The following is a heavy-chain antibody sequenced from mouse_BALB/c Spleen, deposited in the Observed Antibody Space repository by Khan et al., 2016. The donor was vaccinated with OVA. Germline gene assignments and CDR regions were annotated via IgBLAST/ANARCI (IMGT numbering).Heavy chain of an antibody. CDR1: GDTFISYY. CDR2: IYPGDGRT. CDR3: AIGYYGSFWYFDV. D-gene: IGHD1-1*01. J-gene: IGHJ1*01. Sequence: QVQLQQSGLELVNPGASVKMSCKASGDTFISYYIHWVKQRPGQGLEWIGWIYPGDGRTKYNEKFKGKTTLTADKSSSTAYMLLSSLTSEDSAIYFCAIGYYGSFWYFDVWGAGTTVTVSS. V-gene: IGHV1S56*01.